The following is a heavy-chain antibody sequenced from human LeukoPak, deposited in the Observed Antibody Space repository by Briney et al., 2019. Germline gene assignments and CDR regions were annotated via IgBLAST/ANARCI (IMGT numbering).Heavy chain of an antibody. D-gene: IGHD2-15*01. V-gene: IGHV1-2*02. J-gene: IGHJ4*02. Sequence: ASVKVSCKASGYTFSGYYIHWVRQAPGQGLEWMGWINPSGGGTKYAQKFQGRVTMTRDTSISTAYMELSTLTSDDTAVYSCARRYCTGVSCYPDYWGQGTLVTVSS. CDR1: GYTFSGYY. CDR3: ARRYCTGVSCYPDY. CDR2: INPSGGGT.